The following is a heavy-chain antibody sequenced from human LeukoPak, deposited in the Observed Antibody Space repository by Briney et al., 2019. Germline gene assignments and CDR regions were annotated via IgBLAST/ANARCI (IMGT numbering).Heavy chain of an antibody. V-gene: IGHV4-31*03. J-gene: IGHJ3*02. CDR2: IYYSGST. Sequence: SQTLSLTCTVSGDSISRGGYYWSWIRQHPGKGLEGIGYIYYSGSTYYSPSLKSRVAISLDTSKNQFSLRLGSVTAADTAVYYCARLVVFAGAFDIWGQGTMVTVSS. CDR3: ARLVVFAGAFDI. D-gene: IGHD3-3*01. CDR1: GDSISRGGYY.